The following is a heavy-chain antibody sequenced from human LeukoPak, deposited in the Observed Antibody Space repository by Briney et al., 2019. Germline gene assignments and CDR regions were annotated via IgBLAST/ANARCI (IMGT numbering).Heavy chain of an antibody. D-gene: IGHD4-11*01. CDR1: GFTFSSYS. V-gene: IGHV3-48*01. CDR2: ISSSSSTI. CDR3: AGDASYSNFFL. Sequence: GGSLRLSCAASGFTFSSYSMNWVRQAPGKGLEWVSYISSSSSTIYYADSVKGRFTISRDNAKNSLYLQMNSLRAEDTAVYYCAGDASYSNFFLWGQGTLVTVSS. J-gene: IGHJ4*02.